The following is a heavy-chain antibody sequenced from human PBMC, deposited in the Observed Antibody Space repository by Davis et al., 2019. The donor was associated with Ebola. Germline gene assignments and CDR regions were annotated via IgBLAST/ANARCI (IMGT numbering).Heavy chain of an antibody. CDR2: MNPNSGNT. CDR1: GYIFTSYG. Sequence: ASVKVSCKASGYIFTSYGINWVRQATGQGLEWMGWMNPNSGNTGYAQKFQGRVTMTRNTSISTAYMELSSLRSEDTAVYYCARGPASGYELGLFDPWGQGTLVTVSS. D-gene: IGHD5-12*01. V-gene: IGHV1-8*01. J-gene: IGHJ5*02. CDR3: ARGPASGYELGLFDP.